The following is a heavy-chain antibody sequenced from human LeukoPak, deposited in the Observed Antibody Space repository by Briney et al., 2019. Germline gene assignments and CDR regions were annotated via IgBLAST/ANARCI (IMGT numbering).Heavy chain of an antibody. CDR1: GFTFSSYA. J-gene: IGHJ4*02. CDR2: ISGSGGST. V-gene: IGHV3-23*01. CDR3: AKVPLFLWFGELY. D-gene: IGHD3-10*01. Sequence: SGGSLRLSCAASGFTFSSYAMSWVRQAPGKGLEWVSAISGSGGSTYYADSVKGRFTISRDNSKNTLYLQMNSLRAEDTAVYYCAKVPLFLWFGELYWGQGTLVTVSS.